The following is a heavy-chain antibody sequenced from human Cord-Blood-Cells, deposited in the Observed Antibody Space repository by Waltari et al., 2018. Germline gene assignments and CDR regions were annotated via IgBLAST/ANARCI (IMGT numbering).Heavy chain of an antibody. CDR2: IYHSGST. V-gene: IGHV4-38-2*02. D-gene: IGHD6-19*01. CDR1: GYSIIRGYY. CDR3: ARDGTRGWYCYYGMDV. Sequence: QVQLQESGSGLLKPSETLSFTCAVSGYSIIRGYYWGWFRQPQGKGVEWIASIYHSGSTYYHPSLKSRVTRSVDTYKNRSSLKLSYVTAADTAVYYGARDGTRGWYCYYGMDVWGQGTTVTVSS. J-gene: IGHJ6*02.